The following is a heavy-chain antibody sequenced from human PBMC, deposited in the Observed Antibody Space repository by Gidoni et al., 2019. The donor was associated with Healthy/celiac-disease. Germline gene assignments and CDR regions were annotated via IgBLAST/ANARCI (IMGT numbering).Heavy chain of an antibody. Sequence: QVQLQESGPGRVKPAETLSLTCTVSGGSISSYYWSWIRQPPGKGLEWIGYIYYSGSTNYNPSLKSRVTISVDTSKNQFSLKLSSVTAADTAVYYCARGGIAAAPSDYWGQGTLVTVSS. CDR1: GGSISSYY. V-gene: IGHV4-59*01. CDR2: IYYSGST. D-gene: IGHD6-13*01. CDR3: ARGGIAAAPSDY. J-gene: IGHJ4*02.